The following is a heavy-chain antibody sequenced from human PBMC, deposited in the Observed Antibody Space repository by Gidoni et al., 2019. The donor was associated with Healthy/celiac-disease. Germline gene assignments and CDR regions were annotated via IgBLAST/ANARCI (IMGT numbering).Heavy chain of an antibody. CDR1: GYSFNSNW. V-gene: IGHV5-51*01. CDR2: IYSGDSDT. J-gene: IGHJ3*02. D-gene: IGHD2-21*02. Sequence: DVQLARAEAEVKKPGASMRVYREGSGYSFNSNWIGWVRQLPGKGLEWVGIIYSGDSDTRYSPSFQGQVTISADKSISTAYLQWSSLQASDTAMDYCARPHRPYCGRDFYPDDAFDSWGQVTMVTVSS. CDR3: ARPHRPYCGRDFYPDDAFDS.